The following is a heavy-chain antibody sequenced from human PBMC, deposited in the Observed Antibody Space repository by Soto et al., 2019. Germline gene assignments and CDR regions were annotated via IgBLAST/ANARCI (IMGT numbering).Heavy chain of an antibody. D-gene: IGHD6-19*01. V-gene: IGHV4-39*01. CDR1: GGSISGSNYY. J-gene: IGHJ6*03. CDR3: ARHSKPVAGTRYFYYYYMDV. Sequence: QLQLQESGPGLVKPSETLSLTCTVSGGSISGSNYYWGWIRQPPGKGLEWIGTIYYSGGTYYNPSLKSRVTISVDTSKNQVHLKVSSVTAADTAVYYCARHSKPVAGTRYFYYYYMDVWGKGTTVTVSS. CDR2: IYYSGGT.